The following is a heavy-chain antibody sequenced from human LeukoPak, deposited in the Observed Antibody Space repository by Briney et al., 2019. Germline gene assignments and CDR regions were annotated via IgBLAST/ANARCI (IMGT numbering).Heavy chain of an antibody. CDR2: ISGSGGST. Sequence: GGSLRLSCAASGFTFSSYAMSWVRQAPGKGLEWVSAISGSGGSTYYADSVKGRFTISRDNAKNTLYLQMNSLRAEDTAVYYCARVGYYGSGNDYWGQGTLVTVSS. J-gene: IGHJ4*02. CDR1: GFTFSSYA. V-gene: IGHV3-23*01. CDR3: ARVGYYGSGNDY. D-gene: IGHD3-10*01.